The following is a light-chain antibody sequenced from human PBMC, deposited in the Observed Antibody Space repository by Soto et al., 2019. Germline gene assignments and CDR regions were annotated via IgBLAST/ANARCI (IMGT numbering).Light chain of an antibody. CDR2: SDN. V-gene: IGLV1-44*01. J-gene: IGLJ3*02. CDR3: AAWDDSLNGPV. Sequence: QSALTQPPSASGTPGQRVAISCSGSSFNIGSNTVTWYQQLPGTAPKLLIYSDNHRPSGVPDRFSGSKSGASASLAISGLQSEDEADYYCAAWDDSLNGPVFGGGTKLTVL. CDR1: SFNIGSNT.